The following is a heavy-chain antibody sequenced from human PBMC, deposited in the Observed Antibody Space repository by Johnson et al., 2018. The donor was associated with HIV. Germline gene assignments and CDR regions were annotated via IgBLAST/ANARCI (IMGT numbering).Heavy chain of an antibody. V-gene: IGHV3-30*04. CDR2: ISYDAKNK. CDR1: GFTFSDYA. J-gene: IGHJ3*02. D-gene: IGHD3-3*01. Sequence: QLVESGGGVVQPGRSLRLSCVASGFTFSDYAVHWVRQAPGKGLEWVAVISYDAKNKYYADSVKGRFTISRDNSKNTLFLQMNSLKTEDTAVYYCARGGVIHDAFDIWGQGTMVTLSS. CDR3: ARGGVIHDAFDI.